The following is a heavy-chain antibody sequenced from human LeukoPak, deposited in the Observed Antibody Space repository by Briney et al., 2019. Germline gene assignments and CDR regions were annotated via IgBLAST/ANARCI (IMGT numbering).Heavy chain of an antibody. Sequence: PGGSLRLSCAASGFIFSSYGMNWVRQAPGKGLEWVSSISSSSSYIYYADSVKGRFTISRDNAKNSLYLQMNSLRAEDTAVYYCARDRVGSAAFDYWGQGTLVTVSS. CDR1: GFIFSSYG. V-gene: IGHV3-21*01. D-gene: IGHD2-2*01. J-gene: IGHJ4*02. CDR3: ARDRVGSAAFDY. CDR2: ISSSSSYI.